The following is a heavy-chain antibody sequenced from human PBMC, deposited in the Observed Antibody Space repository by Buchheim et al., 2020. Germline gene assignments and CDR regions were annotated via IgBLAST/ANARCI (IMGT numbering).Heavy chain of an antibody. CDR1: GFIFSDYY. CDR2: ISTSSSYT. D-gene: IGHD6-13*01. CDR3: GRFGSSWYKY. Sequence: QVKLVESGGDLVKPGGSLRLSCAASGFIFSDYYMSWIRQAPGKGLEWVSYISTSSSYTDYADTVKGRFTISRDNAKNSLFLQMNSLRAEETAVYYCGRFGSSWYKYWGQGTL. J-gene: IGHJ4*02. V-gene: IGHV3-11*06.